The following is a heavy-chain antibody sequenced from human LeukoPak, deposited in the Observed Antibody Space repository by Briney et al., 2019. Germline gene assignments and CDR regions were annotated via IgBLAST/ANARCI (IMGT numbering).Heavy chain of an antibody. J-gene: IGHJ4*02. Sequence: GGSLRLSCAASGFTFSDYYMSWIRQAPGKGLEWVSAISGSGGSTYYADSVKGRFTISRDNSKNTLYLQMNSLRAEDTAVYYCASQGTFYDYVWGSYRYTDYWGQGTLVTVPS. CDR1: GFTFSDYY. CDR2: ISGSGGST. D-gene: IGHD3-16*02. CDR3: ASQGTFYDYVWGSYRYTDY. V-gene: IGHV3-23*01.